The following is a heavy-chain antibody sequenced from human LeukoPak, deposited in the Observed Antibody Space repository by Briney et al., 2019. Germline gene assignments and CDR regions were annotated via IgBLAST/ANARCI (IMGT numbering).Heavy chain of an antibody. V-gene: IGHV3-23*01. Sequence: PGGSLRLSCAASGFTFSIYAMNWVRQAPGKGLEWVSAISSSGGSTYYADSVKGRFTISRDNSKNTLYLQMNSLRAEDTAVHYCAKVPTMIVVAQFYFDYWGQGTLVTVSS. D-gene: IGHD3-22*01. CDR3: AKVPTMIVVAQFYFDY. CDR2: ISSSGGST. CDR1: GFTFSIYA. J-gene: IGHJ4*02.